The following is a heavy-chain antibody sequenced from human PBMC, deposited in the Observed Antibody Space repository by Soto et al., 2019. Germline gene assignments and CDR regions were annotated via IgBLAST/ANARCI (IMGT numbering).Heavy chain of an antibody. CDR3: AKYGYGSGSYDY. V-gene: IGHV3-23*01. J-gene: IGHJ4*02. CDR1: GFTFSSYA. Sequence: EVQLLESGGGLVQPGGSLRLSYAASGFTFSSYAMSWVRQAPGKGLEWVSAISGSGGSTYYADSVKGRFTISRDNSKNTLYLQMNSLRAEDTAVYYCAKYGYGSGSYDYWGQGTLVTVSS. D-gene: IGHD3-10*01. CDR2: ISGSGGST.